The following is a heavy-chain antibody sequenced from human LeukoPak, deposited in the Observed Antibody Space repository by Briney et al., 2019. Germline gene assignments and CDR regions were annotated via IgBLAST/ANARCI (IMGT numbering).Heavy chain of an antibody. CDR2: INHSGST. D-gene: IGHD3-10*01. J-gene: IGHJ5*02. V-gene: IGHV4-34*01. CDR3: ARQGSEPGFDP. CDR1: GGSFSGYY. Sequence: PSETLSLTCAVYGGSFSGYYWSWIRQPPGKGLEWIGEINHSGSTNYNPSLKSRVTISVDTSKNQFSLKLSSVTAADTAVYYCARQGSEPGFDPWGQGTLVTVSS.